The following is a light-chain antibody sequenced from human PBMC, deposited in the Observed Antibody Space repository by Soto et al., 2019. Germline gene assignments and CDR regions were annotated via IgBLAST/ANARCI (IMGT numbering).Light chain of an antibody. CDR2: EGS. CDR3: CSYAGSLYV. V-gene: IGLV2-23*01. CDR1: SSDVGNYNL. Sequence: QSVLTQPASVSGSPGQSITISCTGTSSDVGNYNLVSWYQHHPGKAPKVIIYEGSKRPSGVSNRFSGSKSGNTASLTISGLQAEDEADYYCCSYAGSLYVFGTGTKLTVL. J-gene: IGLJ1*01.